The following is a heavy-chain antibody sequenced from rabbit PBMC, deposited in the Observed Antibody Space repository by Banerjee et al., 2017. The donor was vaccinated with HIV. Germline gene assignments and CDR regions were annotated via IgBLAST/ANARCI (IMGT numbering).Heavy chain of an antibody. Sequence: QEQLEESGGDLVKPEGSLTLTCTASGFSFSSSYWICWVRQAPGKGLEWIACIDTGTGDTYYASWAKGRFTISKTSSTTVTLQMTSLTVADTATYFCARDGVGYTFDLELWGPGTLVTVS. D-gene: IGHD3-1*01. CDR2: IDTGTGDT. V-gene: IGHV1S45*01. CDR3: ARDGVGYTFDLEL. J-gene: IGHJ4*01. CDR1: GFSFSSSYW.